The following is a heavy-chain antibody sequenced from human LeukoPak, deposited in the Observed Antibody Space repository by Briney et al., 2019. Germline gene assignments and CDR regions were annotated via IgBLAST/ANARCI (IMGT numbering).Heavy chain of an antibody. V-gene: IGHV3-21*01. CDR2: ISSSSSYI. CDR3: ARNFDYYGSGSYYPD. CDR1: GFTFSSYS. D-gene: IGHD3-10*01. J-gene: IGHJ4*02. Sequence: GGSLRLSCAASGFTFSSYSMNWVRQAPGKGLKWVSSISSSSSYIYYADSVKGRFTISRDNAKNSLYLQMNSLRAEDTAVYYCARNFDYYGSGSYYPDWGQGTLVTVSS.